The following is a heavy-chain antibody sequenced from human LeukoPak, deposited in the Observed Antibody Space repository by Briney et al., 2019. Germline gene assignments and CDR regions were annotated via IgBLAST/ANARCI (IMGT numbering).Heavy chain of an antibody. CDR3: GRGASYSYIDY. V-gene: IGHV3-23*01. J-gene: IGHJ4*02. CDR2: ISSSGDDT. D-gene: IGHD1-26*01. CDR1: GFIFSSSG. Sequence: PGGSLRLSCAASGFIFSSSGMSWVRQAPGRGLECVSTISSSGDDTFYADSVKGRFTISRDNSKNTLYLQMNSLRAEDTAVYYCGRGASYSYIDYWGQGSLVTVSS.